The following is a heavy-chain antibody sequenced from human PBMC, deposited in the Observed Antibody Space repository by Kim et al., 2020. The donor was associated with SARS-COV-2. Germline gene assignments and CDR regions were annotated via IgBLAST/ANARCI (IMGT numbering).Heavy chain of an antibody. Sequence: GGSLRLSCAASGFTFSSYSMNWVRQAPGKGLEWVSSISSSSSYIYYADSVKGRFTISRDNAKNSLYLQMNSLRAEDTAVYYCARVTHGSGRYYTGSGYYYYGMDVWGQGTTVTVSS. V-gene: IGHV3-21*01. CDR3: ARVTHGSGRYYTGSGYYYYGMDV. D-gene: IGHD3-10*01. J-gene: IGHJ6*02. CDR2: ISSSSSYI. CDR1: GFTFSSYS.